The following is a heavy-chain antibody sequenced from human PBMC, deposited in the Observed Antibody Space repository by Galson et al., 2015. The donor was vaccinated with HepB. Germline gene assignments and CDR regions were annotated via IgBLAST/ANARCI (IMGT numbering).Heavy chain of an antibody. J-gene: IGHJ5*02. V-gene: IGHV3-11*01. CDR3: ARAAGWFDP. CDR1: GFIFRDYY. CDR2: ISNDANTV. D-gene: IGHD3-10*01. Sequence: SLRLSCAASGFIFRDYYMSWIRLTPGKGLEWLSSISNDANTVTYADSVRGRFTIFRDNARNSVSLQMNSLGVEDTAIYYCARAAGWFDPWGQGARVTVSS.